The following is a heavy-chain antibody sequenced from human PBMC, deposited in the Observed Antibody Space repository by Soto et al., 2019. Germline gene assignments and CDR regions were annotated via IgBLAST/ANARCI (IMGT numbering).Heavy chain of an antibody. CDR1: GGSISSGDYY. D-gene: IGHD4-17*01. CDR3: ARSMTTVVTLDY. V-gene: IGHV4-30-4*01. Sequence: SETLSLTCTVSGGSISSGDYYWSWSRQPPGKGLEWIGYIYYRGSTYYNPSLQSRATISVDTSKNQFSLKMSSVTAADTAVYYCARSMTTVVTLDYWGQGTLVTVSS. J-gene: IGHJ4*02. CDR2: IYYRGST.